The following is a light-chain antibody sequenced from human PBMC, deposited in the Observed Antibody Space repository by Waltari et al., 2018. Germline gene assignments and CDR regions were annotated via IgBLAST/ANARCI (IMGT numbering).Light chain of an antibody. J-gene: IGLJ3*02. V-gene: IGLV4-60*03. Sequence: QPVLTQSSSASASLRSPVTLTFPLRSGPRPSVLAWHQHQPGKAPRYLMKLEDNGSYKRGTGIPDRFSGSSSGADRSLTISNLQSEDEADYYCETWDSNTGVFGGGTKLTVL. CDR3: ETWDSNTGV. CDR2: LEDNGSY. CDR1: SGPRPSV.